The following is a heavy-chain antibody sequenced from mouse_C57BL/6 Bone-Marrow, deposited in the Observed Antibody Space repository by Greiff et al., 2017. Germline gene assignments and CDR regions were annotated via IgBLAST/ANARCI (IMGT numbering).Heavy chain of an antibody. CDR1: GYTFTNYW. Sequence: QVQLKESGAELVRPGTSVKMSCKASGYTFTNYWIGWAKQRPGHGLEWIGDIYPGGGYTNYNEKFKGKATLTADKSSSTAYMQFSSLTSEDSAIYYCAREGVTTRYFDVWGTGTTVTVSS. V-gene: IGHV1-63*01. J-gene: IGHJ1*03. CDR3: AREGVTTRYFDV. D-gene: IGHD2-1*01. CDR2: IYPGGGYT.